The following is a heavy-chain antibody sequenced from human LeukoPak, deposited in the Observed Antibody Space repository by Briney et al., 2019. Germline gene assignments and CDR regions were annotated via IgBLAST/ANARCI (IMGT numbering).Heavy chain of an antibody. D-gene: IGHD6-19*01. CDR2: ISSSGGSK. Sequence: GGSLRLSCAASGFTFSDYYMSWIRQAPGKGLEWVSYISSSGGSKYYADSVKGRFTISRDNAKNSLYLQMNSLRAEDTAVYYCARTVAGTVNCWARGTLVTVSS. CDR1: GFTFSDYY. CDR3: ARTVAGTVNC. J-gene: IGHJ4*02. V-gene: IGHV3-11*01.